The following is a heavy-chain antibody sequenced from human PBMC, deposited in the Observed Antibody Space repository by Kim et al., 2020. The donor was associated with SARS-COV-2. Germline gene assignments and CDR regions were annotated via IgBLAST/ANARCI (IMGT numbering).Heavy chain of an antibody. CDR2: I. Sequence: IYHRDSVKGRLTISRDNAKNALSLQMNSLRDGDTAVYFCARDFDRALDPWGQGTLVTVSS. V-gene: IGHV3-48*02. J-gene: IGHJ5*02. CDR3: ARDFDRALDP.